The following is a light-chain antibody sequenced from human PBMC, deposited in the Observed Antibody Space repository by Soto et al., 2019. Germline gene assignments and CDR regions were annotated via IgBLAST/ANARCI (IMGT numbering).Light chain of an antibody. CDR2: DVS. J-gene: IGLJ2*01. CDR1: SSDVGGYNF. CDR3: SSYASGSSVV. Sequence: QSALTQPASVSGSPGQSITISCTGTSSDVGGYNFVSWYQQYPGKAPKIMIYDVSNRPSGVSHRFTGSKSGNTASLTISGLQAEDEADYYCSSYASGSSVVFGGGTKLTVL. V-gene: IGLV2-14*01.